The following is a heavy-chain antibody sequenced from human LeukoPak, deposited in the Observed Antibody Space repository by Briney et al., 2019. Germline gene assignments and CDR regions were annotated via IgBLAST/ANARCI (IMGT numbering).Heavy chain of an antibody. D-gene: IGHD3-10*01. CDR3: ARDPGGYFDY. Sequence: GGSLRLSCAASGFTFSSYSMNWVRQAPGKGLEWVSSISSSSSYIYYADSVKGRFTISRDNVKNSLYLQMNSLRAEDTAVYYCARDPGGYFDYWGQGTLVTVSS. V-gene: IGHV3-21*01. CDR1: GFTFSSYS. J-gene: IGHJ4*02. CDR2: ISSSSSYI.